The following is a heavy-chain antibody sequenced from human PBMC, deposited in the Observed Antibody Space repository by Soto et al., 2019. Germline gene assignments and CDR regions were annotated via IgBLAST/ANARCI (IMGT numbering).Heavy chain of an antibody. CDR3: ARATYYYDSSGYYN. CDR2: IYHSGST. Sequence: SETLSLTCAVSGGSISSSNWWSWVRQPPGKGLEWIGEIYHSGSTNYNPSLKSRVTISVDKSKNQFSLKLSSVTAADTAVYYCARATYYYDSSGYYNWGQGTLVTVSS. D-gene: IGHD3-22*01. J-gene: IGHJ4*02. CDR1: GGSISSSNW. V-gene: IGHV4-4*02.